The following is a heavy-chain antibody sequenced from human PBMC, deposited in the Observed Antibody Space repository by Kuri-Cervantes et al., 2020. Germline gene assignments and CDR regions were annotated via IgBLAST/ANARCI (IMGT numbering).Heavy chain of an antibody. CDR3: AREGGVLRYFDWFAPAFPNRRFDY. CDR2: ISYDGSNK. V-gene: IGHV3-30-3*01. J-gene: IGHJ4*02. D-gene: IGHD3-9*01. Sequence: GGSLRLSCAASGFTLSSYAMHWVRQAPGKGLEWVAVISYDGSNKYYADSVKGRFTISRDNSKNTLYLQMNSLRAEDTAVYYCAREGGVLRYFDWFAPAFPNRRFDYWGQGTLVTVSS. CDR1: GFTLSSYA.